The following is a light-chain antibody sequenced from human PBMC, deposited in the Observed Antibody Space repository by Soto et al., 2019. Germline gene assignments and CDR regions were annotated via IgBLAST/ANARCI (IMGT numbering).Light chain of an antibody. CDR2: GAS. Sequence: EIVLTQSPGTLSLSPGEIATLSCRASQSVSSSYLAWYQQKPGQAPRLLIYGASSRATGIPDRFSGSGSGTDFTLTISRLEPEYFAVYYCQQYGSSPRRFGQGTKVEIK. V-gene: IGKV3-20*01. J-gene: IGKJ1*01. CDR3: QQYGSSPRR. CDR1: QSVSSSY.